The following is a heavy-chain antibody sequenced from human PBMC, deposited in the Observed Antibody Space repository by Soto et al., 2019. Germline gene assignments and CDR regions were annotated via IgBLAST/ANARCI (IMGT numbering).Heavy chain of an antibody. D-gene: IGHD2-15*01. Sequence: PSETLSLTCTVSGSPISGHYWTWIRQTPGKGLEYLGYISYIDYSGSTTYSPSLRGRVTISADTSKNQFSLKLSSVTAADPAVYYCAREGCSGGSCYSGYNLGIDYWGQGTLVTVSS. V-gene: IGHV4-59*11. CDR1: GSPISGHY. CDR2: ISYIDYSGST. J-gene: IGHJ4*02. CDR3: AREGCSGGSCYSGYNLGIDY.